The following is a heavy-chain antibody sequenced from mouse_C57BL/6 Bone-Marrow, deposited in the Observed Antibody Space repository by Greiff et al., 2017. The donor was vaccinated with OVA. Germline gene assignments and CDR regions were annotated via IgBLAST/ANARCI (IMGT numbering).Heavy chain of an antibody. CDR1: GFTFSDYG. CDR2: ISSGSSTI. Sequence: EVMLVESGGGLVKPGGSLKLSCAASGFTFSDYGMNWVRQAPEKGLEWVAYISSGSSTIYYADTVKGRSTISRDNAKNTLFLQMTSLRSEDTAMYYCARGVYYSNFPFAYWGQGTLVTVSA. J-gene: IGHJ3*01. V-gene: IGHV5-17*01. D-gene: IGHD2-5*01. CDR3: ARGVYYSNFPFAY.